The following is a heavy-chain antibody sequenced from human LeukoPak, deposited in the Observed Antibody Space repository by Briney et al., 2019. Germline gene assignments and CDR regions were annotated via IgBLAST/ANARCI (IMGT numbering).Heavy chain of an antibody. V-gene: IGHV3-48*01. CDR1: GISFSDYS. D-gene: IGHD2-15*01. J-gene: IGHJ4*02. Sequence: GGSLRLSCVVSGISFSDYSISWVHQAPGKGLEWVAHITSGGSTIYYADSVRGRFTISRDNDQNSVLLQINSLSGDDTAVFYCAAGRWYYFDYWGQGTLVTVSS. CDR2: ITSGGSTI. CDR3: AAGRWYYFDY.